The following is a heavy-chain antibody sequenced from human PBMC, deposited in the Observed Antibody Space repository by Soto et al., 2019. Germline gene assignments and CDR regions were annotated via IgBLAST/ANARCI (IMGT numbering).Heavy chain of an antibody. CDR3: AKDWRKIVVVPAAMNWFDP. Sequence: PGGSLRLSCAASGFTFSSYAMSWVRQAPGKGLEWVSAISGSGGSTYYADSVKGRFTISRDNSKNTLYLQMNSLRAEDTAVYYCAKDWRKIVVVPAAMNWFDPWGQGTLVTV. D-gene: IGHD2-2*01. CDR2: ISGSGGST. V-gene: IGHV3-23*01. J-gene: IGHJ5*02. CDR1: GFTFSSYA.